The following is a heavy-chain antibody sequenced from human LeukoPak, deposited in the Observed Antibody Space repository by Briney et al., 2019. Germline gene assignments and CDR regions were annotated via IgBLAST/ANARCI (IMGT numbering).Heavy chain of an antibody. Sequence: GGSLRLSCAASGFTFSSYAMHWVRRAPGKGLEWVAVISSDGNNKYYADSVKGRFTISRDNSKNTLYLQMNSLRAEDTGVYYCAKDINRGSSGIDYWGQGTLVTVSS. V-gene: IGHV3-30-3*01. CDR1: GFTFSSYA. CDR3: AKDINRGSSGIDY. D-gene: IGHD3-22*01. CDR2: ISSDGNNK. J-gene: IGHJ4*02.